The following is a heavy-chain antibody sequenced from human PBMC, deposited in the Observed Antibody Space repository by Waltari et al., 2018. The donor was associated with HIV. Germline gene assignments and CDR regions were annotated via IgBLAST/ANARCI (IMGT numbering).Heavy chain of an antibody. J-gene: IGHJ5*02. Sequence: EVQLVESGGGLVQPGGSLRLSGAASRFTFGAFWMGWGRQGPGKGLEWLANIDQDGNEKYYVASVKGRFTISRDNAENSLHLQMNNLRAEDTAVYYCVGEGRGVSENWFDPWGQGTRVIVSS. CDR2: IDQDGNEK. CDR3: VGEGRGVSENWFDP. D-gene: IGHD3-10*01. CDR1: RFTFGAFW. V-gene: IGHV3-7*01.